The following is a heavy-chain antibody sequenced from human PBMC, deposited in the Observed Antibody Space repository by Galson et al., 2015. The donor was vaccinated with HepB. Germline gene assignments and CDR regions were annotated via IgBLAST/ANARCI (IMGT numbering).Heavy chain of an antibody. CDR2: ISSSSSYI. CDR3: ARRYSSSWYPGVSAFDI. Sequence: SLRLSCAASGFTFSSYSMNWVRQAPGKGLEWVSSISSSSSYIYYADSVKGRFTISRDNAKNSLYLQMNSLRAEDTAVYYCARRYSSSWYPGVSAFDIWGQGTMVTVSS. CDR1: GFTFSSYS. V-gene: IGHV3-21*01. J-gene: IGHJ3*02. D-gene: IGHD6-13*01.